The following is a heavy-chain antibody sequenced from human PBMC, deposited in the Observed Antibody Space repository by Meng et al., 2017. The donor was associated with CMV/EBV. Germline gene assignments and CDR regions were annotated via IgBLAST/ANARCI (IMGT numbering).Heavy chain of an antibody. CDR1: GYTFTGYY. CDR2: INPNSGGT. CDR3: ARDSHCSSNSCPLDY. Sequence: ASVKVSCKASGYTFTGYYMHWVRQAPGQGLEWMGWINPNSGGTNYAQKFQGRVTMTRDTSISTAYMELSRLRSDDTAVYYCARDSHCSSNSCPLDYWGQGTLVTVSS. V-gene: IGHV1-2*02. J-gene: IGHJ4*02. D-gene: IGHD2-2*01.